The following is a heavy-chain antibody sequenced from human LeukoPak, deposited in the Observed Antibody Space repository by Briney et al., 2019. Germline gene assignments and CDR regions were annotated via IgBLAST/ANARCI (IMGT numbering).Heavy chain of an antibody. Sequence: PSETLSLTCTVSGGSISSYYWSWIRQPAGKGLEWIGRIYTSGSTNYNPSLKSRVTMSVDTSKNQFSLKLSSVTAADTAVYYCASRYCSSTSCDDAIDIWGKGTMVTVSS. CDR1: GGSISSYY. V-gene: IGHV4-4*07. CDR3: ASRYCSSTSCDDAIDI. D-gene: IGHD2-2*01. J-gene: IGHJ3*02. CDR2: IYTSGST.